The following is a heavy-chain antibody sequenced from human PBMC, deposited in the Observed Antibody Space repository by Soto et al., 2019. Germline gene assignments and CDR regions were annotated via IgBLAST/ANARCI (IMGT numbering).Heavy chain of an antibody. Sequence: EASVKVSCKASGYTFTSYYMHWVRQAPGQGLEWMGIINPSGGSTSYAQKFQGRVTMTRDTSTSTVYIELSSLRSEDTAVYYCAISVGYCSGGSCSYFDYWGQGTLVTVSS. CDR3: AISVGYCSGGSCSYFDY. D-gene: IGHD2-15*01. CDR1: GYTFTSYY. V-gene: IGHV1-46*01. CDR2: INPSGGST. J-gene: IGHJ4*02.